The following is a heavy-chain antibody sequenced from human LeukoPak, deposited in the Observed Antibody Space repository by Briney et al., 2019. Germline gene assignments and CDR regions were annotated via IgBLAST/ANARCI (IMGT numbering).Heavy chain of an antibody. CDR2: INPNSGGT. Sequence: ASVKVSCKASGYTFTGYYMHWVRQAPGQGLEWMGWINPNSGGTNYAQKFQGRVTMTRDTSISTAYMELSRLRSDDTAVYYCARVKYSNKPGPFDYWGQGTLVTVSS. D-gene: IGHD4-11*01. CDR1: GYTFTGYY. J-gene: IGHJ4*02. V-gene: IGHV1-2*02. CDR3: ARVKYSNKPGPFDY.